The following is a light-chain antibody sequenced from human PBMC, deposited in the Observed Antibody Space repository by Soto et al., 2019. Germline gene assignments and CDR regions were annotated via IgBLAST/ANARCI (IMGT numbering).Light chain of an antibody. CDR3: SSYTSSNTYV. V-gene: IGLV2-8*01. CDR2: DVT. CDR1: SSDIGGYNS. Sequence: QSALTQSPSASGSPGQSVTISCTGTSSDIGGYNSVSWYQQHPGKAPKVMIYDVTKRPSGVPDRFSGSKSGNTASLTVSALQAEDEADYYCSSYTSSNTYVFGSGTKLTVL. J-gene: IGLJ1*01.